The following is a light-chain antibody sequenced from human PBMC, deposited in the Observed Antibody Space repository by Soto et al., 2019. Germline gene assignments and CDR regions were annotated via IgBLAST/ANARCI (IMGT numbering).Light chain of an antibody. CDR1: TSNIGTYY. J-gene: IGLJ2*01. CDR2: DND. CDR3: AAWDNSLSVVL. V-gene: IGLV1-51*01. Sequence: QSVLTQPPSVSAAPGQKVTISCSGSTSNIGTYYVSWYQHHPGTAPRVVIYDNDKRPSGIPDRFSGSKSGTSATLGITGLQTGDEADYYCAAWDNSLSVVLFGEGTKLTVL.